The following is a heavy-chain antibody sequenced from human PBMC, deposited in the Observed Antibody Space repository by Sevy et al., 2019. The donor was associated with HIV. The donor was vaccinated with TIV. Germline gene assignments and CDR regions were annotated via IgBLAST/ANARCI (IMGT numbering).Heavy chain of an antibody. V-gene: IGHV3-13*01. CDR2: IGTAGDT. D-gene: IGHD2-2*01. CDR1: GFTFSSYD. J-gene: IGHJ4*02. Sequence: GGSLRLSCAASGFTFSSYDMHWVRQATGKGLEWVSAIGTAGDTYYPGSVKGRLTISRENAKNSLYLQMNSLRAGDTAVYYCAREGRYCSSTSCYFDYWGQGTLVTVSS. CDR3: AREGRYCSSTSCYFDY.